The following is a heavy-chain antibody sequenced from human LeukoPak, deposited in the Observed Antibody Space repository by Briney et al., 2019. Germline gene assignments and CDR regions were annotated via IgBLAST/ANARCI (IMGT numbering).Heavy chain of an antibody. CDR1: GFTFSSYS. D-gene: IGHD3-22*01. CDR2: ISSSSSTI. Sequence: PGGSLRLSCAASGFTFSSYSMNWVRQAPGKGLEWVSYISSSSSTIYYADSVKGRFTISRDNAKNSLYLQMNSLRDEDTAVYYCARDSYYDSSGYSNYFDYWGQGTLVTVSS. V-gene: IGHV3-48*02. J-gene: IGHJ4*02. CDR3: ARDSYYDSSGYSNYFDY.